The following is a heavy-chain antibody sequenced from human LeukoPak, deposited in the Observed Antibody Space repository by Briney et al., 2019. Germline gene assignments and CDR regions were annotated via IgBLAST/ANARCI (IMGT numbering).Heavy chain of an antibody. J-gene: IGHJ4*02. V-gene: IGHV3-21*01. Sequence: GGSLRLSCAASGFTFSSYSMNWVRQAPGKGLEWVSSISSSSSYIYYADSVKGRFTISRDNAKNSLYLQMNSLRAEDTAVYYCAGLGYSSGWYSSDYWGQGTLVTVSS. CDR1: GFTFSSYS. D-gene: IGHD6-19*01. CDR3: AGLGYSSGWYSSDY. CDR2: ISSSSSYI.